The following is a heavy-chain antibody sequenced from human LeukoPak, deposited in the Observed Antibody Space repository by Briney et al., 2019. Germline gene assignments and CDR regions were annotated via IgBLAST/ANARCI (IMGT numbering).Heavy chain of an antibody. CDR2: IKQDGSEK. V-gene: IGHV3-7*01. D-gene: IGHD1-26*01. Sequence: GGSLRLSCAASGFTFSSYSMNWVRQAPGKGLEWVANIKQDGSEKNYVDSVKGRFTVSRDNAKNSLYLQMNSLRAEDTAVYYCARDLMGATHYFQHWGQGTLVTVSS. CDR1: GFTFSSYS. CDR3: ARDLMGATHYFQH. J-gene: IGHJ1*01.